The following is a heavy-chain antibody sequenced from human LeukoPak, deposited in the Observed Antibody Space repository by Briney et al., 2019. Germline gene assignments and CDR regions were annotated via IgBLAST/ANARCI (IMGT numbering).Heavy chain of an antibody. V-gene: IGHV4-34*01. CDR1: GGSFSGYY. Sequence: SETLSLACAVYGGSFSGYYWSWIRQPPGKGLEWIGEINHSGSTNYNPSLKSRVTISVDTSKNQFSLKLSSVTAADTAVYYCARGDTFNWFDPWGQGTLVTVSS. CDR2: INHSGST. D-gene: IGHD2-2*02. J-gene: IGHJ5*02. CDR3: ARGDTFNWFDP.